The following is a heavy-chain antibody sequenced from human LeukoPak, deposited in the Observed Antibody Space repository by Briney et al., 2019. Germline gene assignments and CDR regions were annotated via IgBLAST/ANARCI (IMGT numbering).Heavy chain of an antibody. J-gene: IGHJ4*02. CDR3: ARGGASSWPFPY. CDR1: GASISDNF. Sequence: SETLSLTCTVSGASISDNFWSWIRQPPGEGLEWIAFIGAKGDTNYNPSLRSRVTISIDTSKNQFSLELRSVTAADTAVYYCARGGASSWPFPYWGPGTLVTVSS. D-gene: IGHD6-19*01. V-gene: IGHV4-4*08. CDR2: IGAKGDT.